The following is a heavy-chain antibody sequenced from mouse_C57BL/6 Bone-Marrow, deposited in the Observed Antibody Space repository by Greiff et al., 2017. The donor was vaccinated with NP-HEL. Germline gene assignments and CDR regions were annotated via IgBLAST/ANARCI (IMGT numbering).Heavy chain of an antibody. J-gene: IGHJ1*03. CDR3: ARSLYYYGSPSYWYFDV. Sequence: QVQLKQPGAELVKPGASVKMSCKASGYTFTSYWITWVKQRPGQGLEWIGDIYPGSGSTNYNEKFKSKATLTVDTSSSTAYMQLSSLTSEDSAVYYCARSLYYYGSPSYWYFDVWGTGTTVTVSS. V-gene: IGHV1-55*01. CDR2: IYPGSGST. CDR1: GYTFTSYW. D-gene: IGHD1-1*01.